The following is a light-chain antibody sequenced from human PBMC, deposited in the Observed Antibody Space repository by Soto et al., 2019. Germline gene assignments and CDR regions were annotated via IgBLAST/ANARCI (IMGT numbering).Light chain of an antibody. CDR2: AAS. CDR3: QKYNSAPLT. J-gene: IGKJ4*01. CDR1: QVIRNY. Sequence: DIQMTQSPSSLSASVGDRVTITCRASQVIRNYLAWYQQKPGKVPKLLIYAASTLHSGVPSRFSGSGSGTDFTLTISSLQPEDVATYYCQKYNSAPLTFGGGTKVEIK. V-gene: IGKV1-27*01.